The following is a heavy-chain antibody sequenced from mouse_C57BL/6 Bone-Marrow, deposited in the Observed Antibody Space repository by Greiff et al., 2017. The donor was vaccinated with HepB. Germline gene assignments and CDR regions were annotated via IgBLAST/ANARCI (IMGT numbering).Heavy chain of an antibody. CDR1: GFTFSDYG. D-gene: IGHD2-2*01. Sequence: DVMLVESGGGLVKPGGSLKLSCAASGFTFSDYGMHWVRQAPEKGLEWVAYISSGSSTIYYADTVKGRFTISRDNAKNTLFLQMTSLRSEDTAMYYCARPRGYGFAYWGQGTLVTVSA. V-gene: IGHV5-17*01. CDR3: ARPRGYGFAY. J-gene: IGHJ3*01. CDR2: ISSGSSTI.